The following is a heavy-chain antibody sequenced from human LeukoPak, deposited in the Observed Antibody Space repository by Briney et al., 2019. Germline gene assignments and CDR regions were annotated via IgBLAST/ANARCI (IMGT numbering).Heavy chain of an antibody. CDR2: IYTTGHA. J-gene: IGHJ4*02. CDR1: TGSINSYY. D-gene: IGHD5-18*01. CDR3: ARHGYTASHFFLDY. Sequence: PSETLSLTCTVSTGSINSYYWGWVWQPAGRGLEWIGRIYTTGHADYDPSLQSRVTMSVDTSQKQFSLNLKSVTAADTATYFCARHGYTASHFFLDYWSQGTPVTVSS. V-gene: IGHV4-4*07.